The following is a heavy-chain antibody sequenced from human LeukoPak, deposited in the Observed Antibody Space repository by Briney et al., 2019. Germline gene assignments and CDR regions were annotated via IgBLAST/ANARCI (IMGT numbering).Heavy chain of an antibody. CDR3: AGHHPRNTVDF. CDR1: GFTFSSYA. Sequence: GSLRLSCAASGFTFSSYAMHWVRQAPGKGLEWIGYISHSGSTNYSPSLKSRVTISLDTSKNQFSLKLGSVTAADTAVYYCAGHHPRNTVDFWGQGTLVTVSS. J-gene: IGHJ4*02. CDR2: ISHSGST. V-gene: IGHV4-59*08. D-gene: IGHD2/OR15-2a*01.